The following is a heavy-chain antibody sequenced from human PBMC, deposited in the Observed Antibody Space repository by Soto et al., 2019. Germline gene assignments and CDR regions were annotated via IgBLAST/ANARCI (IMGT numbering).Heavy chain of an antibody. CDR1: GGSISSSSYY. D-gene: IGHD3-10*01. CDR3: ARHRFGAAALGLDP. CDR2: IYYSGST. Sequence: SETLSLTCTVSGGSISSSSYYWGWIRQPPGKGLEWIGSIYYSGSTYYNPSLKSRVTISVDTSKNQFSLKLSSVTAADTAVYYCARHRFGAAALGLDPWGQGTLVTVSS. V-gene: IGHV4-39*01. J-gene: IGHJ5*02.